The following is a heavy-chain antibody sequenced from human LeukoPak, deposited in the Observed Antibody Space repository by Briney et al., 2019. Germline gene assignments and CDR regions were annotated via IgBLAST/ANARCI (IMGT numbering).Heavy chain of an antibody. Sequence: SETLSLICAVYGGSFSGYYWSWIRQPPGKGLEWVGEINHSGSTNYNPSLKSRATISVATSKNQLSLKLSSVTAADTAVYYCASRPKSSIAAAGPRKYFDYWGQGTLVTVSS. CDR3: ASRPKSSIAAAGPRKYFDY. CDR2: INHSGST. J-gene: IGHJ4*02. CDR1: GGSFSGYY. V-gene: IGHV4-34*01. D-gene: IGHD6-13*01.